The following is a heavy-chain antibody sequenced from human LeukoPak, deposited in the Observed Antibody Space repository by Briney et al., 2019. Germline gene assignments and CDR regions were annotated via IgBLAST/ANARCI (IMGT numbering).Heavy chain of an antibody. CDR3: ASAYGSGSYWYGMDV. CDR1: GGSISSSSYY. J-gene: IGHJ6*02. D-gene: IGHD3-10*01. V-gene: IGHV4-39*01. Sequence: SETLSLTCTVSGGSISSSSYYWGWIRQPPGKGLEWIGSIFYSGSTYYNPSLKSRVTISVDTSKNQFSLKLNSVTAADTAVYYCASAYGSGSYWYGMDVWGQGTTVTVSS. CDR2: IFYSGST.